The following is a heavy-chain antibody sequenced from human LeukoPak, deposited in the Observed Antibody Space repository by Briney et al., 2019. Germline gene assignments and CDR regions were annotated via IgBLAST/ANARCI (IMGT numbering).Heavy chain of an antibody. CDR2: INPSGGST. Sequence: ASVKVSCKASGYTFTSYYMHWVRQAPGQGLEWMGIINPSGGSTSYAQKFQGRVTMTRDTSTSTVYMELSSLRSEDTAVYYCARETRNSSSWYEGTYYYYMDVWGKGTTVTISS. CDR3: ARETRNSSSWYEGTYYYYMDV. CDR1: GYTFTSYY. V-gene: IGHV1-46*01. J-gene: IGHJ6*03. D-gene: IGHD6-13*01.